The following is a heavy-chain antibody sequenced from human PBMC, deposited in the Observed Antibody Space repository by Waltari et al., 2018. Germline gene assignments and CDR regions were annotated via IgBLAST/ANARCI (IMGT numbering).Heavy chain of an antibody. CDR2: INHSGST. V-gene: IGHV4-34*01. Sequence: QVQLQQWGAGLLKPSETLSLTCAVYGGSFSGYYWSWIRQPPGKGLEWIGEINHSGSTNYNPSLKSRVTISVDTSKNQFSLKLSSVTAADTAVYYCAGPRRYGSGSPFDYWGQGTLVTVSS. D-gene: IGHD3-10*01. J-gene: IGHJ4*02. CDR1: GGSFSGYY. CDR3: AGPRRYGSGSPFDY.